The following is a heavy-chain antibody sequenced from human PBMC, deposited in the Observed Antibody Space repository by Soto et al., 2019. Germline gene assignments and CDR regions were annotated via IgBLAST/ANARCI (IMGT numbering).Heavy chain of an antibody. CDR1: GGSISSYY. CDR3: ARSLGWFGGSFYFDY. Sequence: PSETLSLTCTVSGGSISSYYWGWIRQPPRKGLEWIGYIYYSGSTNYNPSLKSRVTISVDTSKNQFSLKLSSVTAADTAVYYCARSLGWFGGSFYFDYWGQGTLVTVSS. J-gene: IGHJ4*02. CDR2: IYYSGST. V-gene: IGHV4-59*01. D-gene: IGHD3-10*01.